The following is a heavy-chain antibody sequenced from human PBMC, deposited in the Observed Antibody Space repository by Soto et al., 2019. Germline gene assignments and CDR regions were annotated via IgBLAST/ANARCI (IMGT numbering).Heavy chain of an antibody. J-gene: IGHJ4*02. Sequence: QLQLQESGPGLVKPSETLSLTCTVSGGSISSSSYYWGWIRQPPGKGLEWIGSIHYSGSTYYNPSLKSRVTISVDTSKNQFSLKLSSVTAADTAVYYCARLDIAVAGTLDYWGQGTLVTVSS. CDR3: ARLDIAVAGTLDY. CDR1: GGSISSSSYY. D-gene: IGHD6-19*01. CDR2: IHYSGST. V-gene: IGHV4-39*01.